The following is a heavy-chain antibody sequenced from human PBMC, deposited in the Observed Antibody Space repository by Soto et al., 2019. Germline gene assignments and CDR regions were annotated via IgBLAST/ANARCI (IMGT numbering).Heavy chain of an antibody. Sequence: EVQLLESGGGLVQPGGSLRLSCAASGCTFSSYAMSWVRQAPGKGLEWVSAISGSGGSTYYADSVKGRFTISRDNSKNTLYLQMNSLRAEDTAVYYCAPHLWFGELYYWGQGTLVTVSS. J-gene: IGHJ4*02. CDR2: ISGSGGST. D-gene: IGHD3-10*01. V-gene: IGHV3-23*01. CDR3: APHLWFGELYY. CDR1: GCTFSSYA.